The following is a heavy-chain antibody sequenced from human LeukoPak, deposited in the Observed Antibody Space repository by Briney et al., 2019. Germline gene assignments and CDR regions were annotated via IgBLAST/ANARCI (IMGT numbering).Heavy chain of an antibody. D-gene: IGHD2-2*01. CDR2: IYYSGST. CDR3: ARGHLVPAATYAY. CDR1: GGSISSHY. V-gene: IGHV4-59*11. J-gene: IGHJ4*02. Sequence: AETLSLTCTVSGGSISSHYGSWIRQPPGKGLEYVGYIYYSGSTNYNPSLRSRVTISVDTSQSHFSLKLTSVTAADTAVYYCARGHLVPAATYAYWGQGTLVTASS.